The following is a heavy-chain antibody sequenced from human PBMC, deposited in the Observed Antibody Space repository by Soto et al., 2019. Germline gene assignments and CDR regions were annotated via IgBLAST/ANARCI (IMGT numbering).Heavy chain of an antibody. Sequence: SETLSLTCTVSGGSISSYYWSWIRQPPGKGLEWIGYIYYSGSTNYNPSLKSRVTISVDTSKNQFSLKLSSVTAADTAVYYCARFLIGYSGYEPQNWFDPWGQGTLVTVSS. CDR2: IYYSGST. CDR1: GGSISSYY. J-gene: IGHJ5*02. CDR3: ARFLIGYSGYEPQNWFDP. D-gene: IGHD5-12*01. V-gene: IGHV4-59*08.